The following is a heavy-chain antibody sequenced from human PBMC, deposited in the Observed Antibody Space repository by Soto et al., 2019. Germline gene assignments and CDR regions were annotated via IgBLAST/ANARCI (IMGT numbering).Heavy chain of an antibody. CDR1: GYTFTSYD. CDR2: INPNRGNT. CDR3: ARTLYGDNVDC. J-gene: IGHJ4*02. D-gene: IGHD4-17*01. V-gene: IGHV1-8*01. Sequence: QVQLVQSGAEVKKPGASVKVSCKASGYTFTSYDINWVRQATGQGLEWMGWINPNRGNTGYAQKFQGGXTXTGXTSISTAYMELSSLRSEDTAVYYCARTLYGDNVDCWGQGTLVTVSS.